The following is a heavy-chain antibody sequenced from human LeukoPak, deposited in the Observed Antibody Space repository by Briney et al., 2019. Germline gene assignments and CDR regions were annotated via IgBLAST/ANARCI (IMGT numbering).Heavy chain of an antibody. J-gene: IGHJ4*02. D-gene: IGHD4-11*01. CDR3: GFDYRSY. V-gene: IGHV3-7*01. CDR2: IKQDGSEK. Sequence: PGGSLRLSCGASGFTFSSYWISWVRQAPGKGLEWVANIKQDGSEKYYVDSVKGRFTISRDNAKNSLYLQMNSLRAEDTAVYYCGFDYRSYWGQGTLVTVSS. CDR1: GFTFSSYW.